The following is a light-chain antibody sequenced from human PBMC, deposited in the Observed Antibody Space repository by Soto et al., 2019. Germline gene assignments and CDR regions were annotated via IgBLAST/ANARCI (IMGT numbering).Light chain of an antibody. CDR3: QKYNSAPQT. CDR1: QGISNY. CDR2: AAS. Sequence: EIQMTQSPSSLSTSVGDRVTITCRASQGISNYLAWYQQKPGKVPKLLIYAASTLQSGVPSRFSGSGSGTNFTLTISSLQPEDVATYYCQKYNSAPQTFGKGTKVDIK. J-gene: IGKJ1*01. V-gene: IGKV1-27*01.